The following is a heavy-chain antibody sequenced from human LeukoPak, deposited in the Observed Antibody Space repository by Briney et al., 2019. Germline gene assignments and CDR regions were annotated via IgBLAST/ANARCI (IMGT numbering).Heavy chain of an antibody. CDR1: GGSIISDGYS. Sequence: SQTLSLTCAVSGGSIISDGYSWNWIRQPPGKGLEWIGYIYHSGSTYYNPSLKSRVTISVDRSKNQFSLNLSSVTAADTAVYYCARACGGNCYFDYWGQGTLITVSS. V-gene: IGHV4-30-2*01. CDR2: IYHSGST. CDR3: ARACGGNCYFDY. J-gene: IGHJ4*02. D-gene: IGHD2-21*01.